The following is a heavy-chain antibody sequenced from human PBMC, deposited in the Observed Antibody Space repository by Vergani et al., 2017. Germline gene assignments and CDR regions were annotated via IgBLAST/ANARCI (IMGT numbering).Heavy chain of an antibody. D-gene: IGHD3-9*01. CDR3: TRVASNILTGYYMNWFDH. Sequence: QMVDSGGGLVKPGGSLSLSCTAPGFPFGDYAISWFRQAPGKGLEWVGFIRSKAYGGTTEYAASVKGRFTISRDDSKSIAYLQMNSLKTEDTAVYYCTRVASNILTGYYMNWFDHWGQGTLVTVSS. CDR2: IRSKAYGGTT. CDR1: GFPFGDYA. J-gene: IGHJ5*02. V-gene: IGHV3-49*05.